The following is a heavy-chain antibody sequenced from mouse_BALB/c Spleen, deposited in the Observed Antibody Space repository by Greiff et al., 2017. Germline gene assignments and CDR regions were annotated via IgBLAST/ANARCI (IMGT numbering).Heavy chain of an antibody. CDR3: ARPYYGSSLDY. D-gene: IGHD1-1*01. V-gene: IGHV5-6*02. Sequence: DVMLVESGGDLVKPGGSLKLSCAASGFTFSSYGMSWVRQTPDKRLEWVATISSGGSYTYYPDSVKGRFTISRDNAKNTLYLQMSSLKSEDTAMYYCARPYYGSSLDYWGQGTTLTVSS. CDR1: GFTFSSYG. J-gene: IGHJ2*01. CDR2: ISSGGSYT.